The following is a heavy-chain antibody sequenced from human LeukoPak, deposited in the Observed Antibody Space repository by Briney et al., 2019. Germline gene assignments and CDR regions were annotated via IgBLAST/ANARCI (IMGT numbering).Heavy chain of an antibody. CDR3: ARARYCSSTSCYLDY. Sequence: TGGSLILSCAASRFTFNTYAMRWVRQAPGKGLEWVSGISSSGDSTYYADSVKGRFTISRDNSKNILYLQMNSLRAEDTAVYYCARARYCSSTSCYLDYWGQGTLVTVSS. J-gene: IGHJ4*02. D-gene: IGHD2-2*01. V-gene: IGHV3-23*01. CDR2: ISSSGDST. CDR1: RFTFNTYA.